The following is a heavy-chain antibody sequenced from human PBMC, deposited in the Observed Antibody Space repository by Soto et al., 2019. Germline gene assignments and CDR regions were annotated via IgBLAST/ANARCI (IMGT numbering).Heavy chain of an antibody. CDR1: GFTFSHGW. CDR2: IKSKAAGETV. J-gene: IGHJ4*02. Sequence: EVQLVESGGGLVKPGGSLRLSCAVSGFTFSHGWMTWVRQTPGKGLEWVGRIKSKAAGETVDYAAPVKGRFTISREDSQNTLYLQMESMKPEDTAVYYCTTARPYSGGSNALYWGQGNLVTVSS. V-gene: IGHV3-15*01. D-gene: IGHD2-15*01. CDR3: TTARPYSGGSNALY.